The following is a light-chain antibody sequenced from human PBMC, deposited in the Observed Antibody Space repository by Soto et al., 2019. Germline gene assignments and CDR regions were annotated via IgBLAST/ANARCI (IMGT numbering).Light chain of an antibody. CDR1: QSIASTY. V-gene: IGKV3-20*01. J-gene: IGKJ2*01. Sequence: EIELTQSPGTLSFSPGERVTLSCRASQSIASTYLAWYQQKPGHAARLLIYGATSRPSGIPDRFSGGWSATDFSISSSRLEHEYFADYYCQQYGSSLYTFGHGTKLEIK. CDR2: GAT. CDR3: QQYGSSLYT.